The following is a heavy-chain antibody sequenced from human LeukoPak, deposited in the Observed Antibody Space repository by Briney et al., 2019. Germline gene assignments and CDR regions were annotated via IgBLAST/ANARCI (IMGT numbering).Heavy chain of an antibody. J-gene: IGHJ4*02. V-gene: IGHV3-7*01. Sequence: GGPLRLSCAVSGFSVSGYWMTWLRQAPGKGLEWVANIKQDGSEKNYVDSVKGRFTISRDNAENSLFLQMNSLRVEDTAVYYCAREWQGGIAAAGTRIEGDYWGQGTLVAVSS. CDR2: IKQDGSEK. D-gene: IGHD6-13*01. CDR3: AREWQGGIAAAGTRIEGDY. CDR1: GFSVSGYW.